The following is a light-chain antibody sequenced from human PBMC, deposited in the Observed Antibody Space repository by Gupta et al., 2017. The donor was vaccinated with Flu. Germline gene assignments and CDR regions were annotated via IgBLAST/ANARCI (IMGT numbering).Light chain of an antibody. CDR3: NSRDTNGDQYV. V-gene: IGLV3-19*01. J-gene: IGLJ1*01. Sequence: RGDSLKTFYASWYRQKPGQAPVVVLYDANTRPSGIPDRFSGSSSGDTAFLTITGAQAEDEADYYCNSRDTNGDQYVFGTGTKVTVL. CDR1: SLKTFY. CDR2: DAN.